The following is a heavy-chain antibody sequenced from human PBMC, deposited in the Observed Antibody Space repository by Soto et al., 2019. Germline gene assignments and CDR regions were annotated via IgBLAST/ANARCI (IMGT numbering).Heavy chain of an antibody. CDR3: TTSPTSAVAGKYYYYGMDV. CDR2: IKSQTDGGTT. CDR1: GFTFSNAW. Sequence: GGSLRLSCAASGFTFSNAWMRCLRQAPGKGLEGVGLIKSQTDGGTTDYAAPVKGRFTISRDHSKNTLYLQMNSLKDEDTAVYYCTTSPTSAVAGKYYYYGMDVWGQGTTVNVSS. D-gene: IGHD6-19*01. J-gene: IGHJ6*01. V-gene: IGHV3-15*01.